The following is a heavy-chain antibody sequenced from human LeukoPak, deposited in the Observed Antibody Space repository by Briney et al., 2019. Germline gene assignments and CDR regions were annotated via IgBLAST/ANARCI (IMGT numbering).Heavy chain of an antibody. V-gene: IGHV3-74*01. Sequence: GGSLRLSCAASGFTFSGYWMDWVRQAPGKGLVWVSRINSDGSSTSYADSVKGRFTISRDYAKNTLYLQMNSLRAEDTAVYYCARSSSGYNYGRFDPWGQGTLVTVSS. CDR3: ARSSSGYNYGRFDP. CDR2: INSDGSST. D-gene: IGHD5-18*01. CDR1: GFTFSGYW. J-gene: IGHJ5*02.